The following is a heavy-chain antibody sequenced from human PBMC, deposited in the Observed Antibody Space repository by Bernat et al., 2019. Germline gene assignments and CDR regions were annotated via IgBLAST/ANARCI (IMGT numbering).Heavy chain of an antibody. CDR3: ARIYYDSSGYIYWYFDL. CDR1: GFTFDDYG. V-gene: IGHV3-20*04. Sequence: RVGSGGGGVRPGGSLRLSCAASGFTFDDYGMSWVRQAPGKGLELVAGINWNGGSTGYADSVKGRFPISRDNAKNSLYLQMNSLRAEDTALYYCARIYYDSSGYIYWYFDLWGRGTLVTVSS. CDR2: INWNGGST. J-gene: IGHJ2*01. D-gene: IGHD3-22*01.